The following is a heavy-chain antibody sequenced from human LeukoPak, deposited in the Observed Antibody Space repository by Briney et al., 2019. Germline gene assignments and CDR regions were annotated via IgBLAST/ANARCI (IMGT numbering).Heavy chain of an antibody. Sequence: PSETLSLTCTVSGGSISSYYWSWIRQPPGKGLEWIGYIYYSGSTNYNPSLKSRVTISVDTSKNQFSLKLSSVTAADTAVYYCAREGQLLWFGELLYGYMDVWGKGTTVTVSS. CDR2: IYYSGST. J-gene: IGHJ6*03. V-gene: IGHV4-59*12. D-gene: IGHD3-10*01. CDR3: AREGQLLWFGELLYGYMDV. CDR1: GGSISSYY.